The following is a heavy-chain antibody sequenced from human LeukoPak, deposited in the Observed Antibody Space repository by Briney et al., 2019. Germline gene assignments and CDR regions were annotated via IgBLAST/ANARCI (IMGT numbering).Heavy chain of an antibody. J-gene: IGHJ4*02. Sequence: GGSLRLSREASGFTFSAYAMSWVRQAPEKGLEWVSGISGSGGSTYSADSVQGRYTISRDNSKNTLYLQMNSLRAEDTAVYYCAKGPDSYSSSYHFDYWGRGTLVTVSS. D-gene: IGHD6-13*01. CDR3: AKGPDSYSSSYHFDY. CDR2: ISGSGGST. CDR1: GFTFSAYA. V-gene: IGHV3-23*01.